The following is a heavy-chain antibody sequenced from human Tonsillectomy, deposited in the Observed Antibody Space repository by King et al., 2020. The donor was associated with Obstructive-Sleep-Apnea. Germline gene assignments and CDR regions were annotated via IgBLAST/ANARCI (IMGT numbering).Heavy chain of an antibody. CDR3: ARDTFDYLGNMDV. CDR1: GYTFNTYG. J-gene: IGHJ6*02. D-gene: IGHD3-9*01. V-gene: IGHV1-18*04. CDR2: ISAYNGNT. Sequence: QLVQSGAEVKKPGASVKVSCKASGYTFNTYGISWVRQAPGQGLEWMGWISAYNGNTNYAQKLQGRVTMTTDTSTNTAYMELRSLSSDDAAVYYCARDTFDYLGNMDVWGQGTTVTVSS.